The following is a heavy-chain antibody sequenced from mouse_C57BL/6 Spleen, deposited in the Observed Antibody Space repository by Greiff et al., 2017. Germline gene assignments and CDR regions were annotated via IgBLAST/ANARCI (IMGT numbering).Heavy chain of an antibody. D-gene: IGHD4-1*01. CDR2: IYPGSGST. V-gene: IGHV1-55*01. CDR1: GFNIKDYY. CDR3: ARGLGNFDY. J-gene: IGHJ2*01. Sequence: VQLQQSGAELVRPGASVKLSCTASGFNIKDYYMHWVKQRPEQGLEWIGDIYPGSGSTNYNEKFKSKATLTVDTSSSTAYMQLSSLTSEDSAVYYCARGLGNFDYWGQGTTLTVSS.